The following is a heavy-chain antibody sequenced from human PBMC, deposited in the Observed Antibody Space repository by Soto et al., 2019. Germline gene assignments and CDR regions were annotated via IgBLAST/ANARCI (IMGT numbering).Heavy chain of an antibody. J-gene: IGHJ6*02. CDR2: IYYSGST. CDR3: ARGESITIFGVADYYYGMDV. Sequence: SETLSLTCTVSGGSISSGGYYWSWIRQHPGKGLEWTGYIYYSGSTYYNPSLKSRVTISVDTSKNQFSLKLSSVTAADTAVYYCARGESITIFGVADYYYGMDVWGQGTTVTVSS. D-gene: IGHD3-3*01. CDR1: GGSISSGGYY. V-gene: IGHV4-31*03.